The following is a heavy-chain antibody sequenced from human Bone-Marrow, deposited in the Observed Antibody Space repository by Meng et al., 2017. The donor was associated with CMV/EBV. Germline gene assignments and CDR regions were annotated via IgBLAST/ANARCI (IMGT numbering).Heavy chain of an antibody. J-gene: IGHJ4*02. CDR2: INPNSGGT. CDR3: ARDAHYYGSGSMDYDY. D-gene: IGHD3-10*01. CDR1: GYTFTGYV. V-gene: IGHV1-2*02. Sequence: GYTFTGYVMNWGRQAPGQGLEWMGWINPNSGGTNYAQKFQGRVTMTRDTSISTAYMELSRLRSDDTAVYYCARDAHYYGSGSMDYDYWGQGTLVTVSS.